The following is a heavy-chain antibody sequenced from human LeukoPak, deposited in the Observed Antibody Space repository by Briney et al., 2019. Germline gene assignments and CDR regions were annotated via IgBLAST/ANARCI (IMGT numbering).Heavy chain of an antibody. CDR1: GFTFSNAW. J-gene: IGHJ3*02. Sequence: GGSLRLSCAASGFTFSNAWMSWVRQAPGKGLEWVGRIKSKTDGGTTDYAAPVKGRFTISRDDSKNTLYLQMNSLKTEDTAVYYCTTFRVVVIGAFDIWGQGTMVTVSS. CDR3: TTFRVVVIGAFDI. CDR2: IKSKTDGGTT. V-gene: IGHV3-15*01. D-gene: IGHD3-22*01.